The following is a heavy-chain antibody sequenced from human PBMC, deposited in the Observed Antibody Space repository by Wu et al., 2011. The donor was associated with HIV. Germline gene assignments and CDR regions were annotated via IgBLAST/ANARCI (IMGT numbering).Heavy chain of an antibody. CDR2: INPNSGGT. D-gene: IGHD6-13*01. CDR1: RYTFADYF. CDR3: AREGYSSTRYSHYYYYHMDV. Sequence: QVQVVQSGTEVKKPGASVKVSCKASRYTFADYFIHWVRQAPGQGLEWMGWINPNSGGTNYVQKFQGRVSMTRDTSISTAYMELSRLRSDDTAVYYCAREGYSSTRYSHYYYYHMDVWGKGTTVTVSS. V-gene: IGHV1-2*02. J-gene: IGHJ6*03.